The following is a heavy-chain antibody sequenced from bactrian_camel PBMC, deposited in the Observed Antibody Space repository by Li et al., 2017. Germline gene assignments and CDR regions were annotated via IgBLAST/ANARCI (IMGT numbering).Heavy chain of an antibody. J-gene: IGHJ4*01. Sequence: QLVESGGGSALAGGSVRLSCAASGYTFNTYSWFRQAPGQEREGVAAIDTEGSITYADSVKGRFTISKDVAENKMYLQMNDLSSEDTARYYCAKDHSRFWACASGAEKWQVLGQGTQVTVS. CDR2: IDTEGSIT. D-gene: IGHD1*01. V-gene: IGHV3S1*01. CDR1: GYTFNTYS.